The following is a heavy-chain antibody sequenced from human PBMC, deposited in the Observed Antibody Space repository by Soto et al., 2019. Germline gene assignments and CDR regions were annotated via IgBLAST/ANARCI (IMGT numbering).Heavy chain of an antibody. J-gene: IGHJ4*02. D-gene: IGHD1-20*01. Sequence: QMQLVQSGPEVKKPGTSVKVSCKASGFTFTSSAMQWVRQARGQRLEWIGWIVVGSGNTNYAQKYQETVTITRDMSTSTADLELISLRSADTAVYYCAAVVDNLGYWGQGTLVTVSS. CDR1: GFTFTSSA. CDR2: IVVGSGNT. V-gene: IGHV1-58*02. CDR3: AAVVDNLGY.